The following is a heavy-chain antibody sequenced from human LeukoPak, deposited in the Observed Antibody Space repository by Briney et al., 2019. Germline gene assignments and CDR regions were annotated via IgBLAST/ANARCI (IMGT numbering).Heavy chain of an antibody. CDR2: IYYSGST. J-gene: IGHJ5*02. D-gene: IGHD6-13*01. CDR1: GGSISSSSYY. Sequence: SETLSLTCTVSGGSISSSSYYWGWIRQPPGKGLEWIGSIYYSGSTYYNPSLKSRVTISVDTSKNQFSLKLSSVTAADTAVYYCARDHWKVSSWYENYFDPWGQGTLVTVSS. V-gene: IGHV4-39*02. CDR3: ARDHWKVSSWYENYFDP.